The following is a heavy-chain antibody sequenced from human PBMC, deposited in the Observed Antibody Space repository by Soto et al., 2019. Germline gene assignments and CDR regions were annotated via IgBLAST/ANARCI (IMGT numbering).Heavy chain of an antibody. V-gene: IGHV6-1*01. CDR2: TYYRSKWYN. CDR1: GDSVSSNRGA. CDR3: ARWDHDYGYLDV. Sequence: QVQLQQSGPGLVKPSQTLSLTCDISGDSVSSNRGAWTWIRQSPSRGLEWLGRTYYRSKWYNEYELPVKSRITINADTCKNQFSLQLNSVTPEDAAVYYCARWDHDYGYLDVWGLGTTVTVSS. J-gene: IGHJ6*02. D-gene: IGHD4-17*01.